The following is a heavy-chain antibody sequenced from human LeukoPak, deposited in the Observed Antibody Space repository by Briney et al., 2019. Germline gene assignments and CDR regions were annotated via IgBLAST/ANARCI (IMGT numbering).Heavy chain of an antibody. J-gene: IGHJ4*02. V-gene: IGHV4-38-2*02. CDR1: GYSISSGYY. D-gene: IGHD4-23*01. Sequence: SETLSLTCTVSGYSISSGYYWGWIRQPPGQGLEWIGSIYHSGSTYYNPSLKSRVTISVDTSKNQFSLKLSSVTAADTAVYYCARCNDYGGNNDYWGQGTLVTVSS. CDR2: IYHSGST. CDR3: ARCNDYGGNNDY.